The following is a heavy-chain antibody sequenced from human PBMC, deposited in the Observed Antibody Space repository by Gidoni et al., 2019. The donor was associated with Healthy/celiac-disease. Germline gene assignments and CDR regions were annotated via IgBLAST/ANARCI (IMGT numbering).Heavy chain of an antibody. Sequence: EVQLLESGGGLVQPGGSLRLSCAASGFTFSSYAMSWVRQAPGKGLEWVSAISGGGGSTYYADSVKGRFTISRDNSKNTLYLQMNSLRAEDTAVYYCAKVPLSRGIAVAGLDYWGQGTLVTVSS. V-gene: IGHV3-23*01. CDR1: GFTFSSYA. CDR3: AKVPLSRGIAVAGLDY. CDR2: ISGGGGST. D-gene: IGHD6-19*01. J-gene: IGHJ4*02.